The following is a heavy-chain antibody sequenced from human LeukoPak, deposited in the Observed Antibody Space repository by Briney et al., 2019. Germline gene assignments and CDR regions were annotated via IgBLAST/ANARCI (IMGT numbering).Heavy chain of an antibody. CDR3: AGDSRGAFDI. CDR1: GFTFSSYW. Sequence: GGSLRLSCAGSGFTFSSYWMSWVRQAPGKGLEWLSYISTSGTTIFYADSVKGRFTISRDNAKNSLYLQMNSLRAEDTAVYHCAGDSRGAFDIWGQGTMVTVSS. J-gene: IGHJ3*02. CDR2: ISTSGTTI. D-gene: IGHD3-10*01. V-gene: IGHV3-48*04.